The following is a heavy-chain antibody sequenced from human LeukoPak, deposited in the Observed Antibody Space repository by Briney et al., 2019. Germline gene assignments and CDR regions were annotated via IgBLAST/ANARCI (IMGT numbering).Heavy chain of an antibody. CDR1: GXXFXXXA. V-gene: IGHV1-18*01. Sequence: SXXASGXXFXXXAXXWVXXXPXXXXXXXXWLSRHNGNPNYAQNLQGRVTLTTDTSTSTTYMELRSLRSDDTAVYYCARGVGQPHHWYFDLWGRGTLVTVSS. D-gene: IGHD6-6*01. CDR2: LSRHNGNP. J-gene: IGHJ2*01. CDR3: ARGVGQPHHWYFDL.